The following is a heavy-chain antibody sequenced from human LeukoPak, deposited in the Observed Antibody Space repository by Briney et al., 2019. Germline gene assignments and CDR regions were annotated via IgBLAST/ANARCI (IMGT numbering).Heavy chain of an antibody. D-gene: IGHD3-10*02. V-gene: IGHV3-7*01. J-gene: IGHJ6*04. CDR2: IKQDGTEK. Sequence: GESLRLSCAASGFTFTTYWMSWVRQPPGKGLEWVANIKQDGTEKYYVDSVKGRFTISRDNAKNSLYLQMNSLRAEDTAVYYCAELGITMIGGVWGKGTTVTISS. CDR3: AELGITMIGGV. CDR1: GFTFTTYW.